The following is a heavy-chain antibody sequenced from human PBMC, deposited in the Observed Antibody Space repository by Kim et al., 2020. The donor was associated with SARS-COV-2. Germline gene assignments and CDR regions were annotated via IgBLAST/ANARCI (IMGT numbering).Heavy chain of an antibody. V-gene: IGHV1-69*01. J-gene: IGHJ5*02. Sequence: KIQGRVTMTADESTSTAYMELSSLRSEDTAVYYCARSSIAVAGTTYWFDPWGQGTLVTVSS. CDR3: ARSSIAVAGTTYWFDP. D-gene: IGHD6-19*01.